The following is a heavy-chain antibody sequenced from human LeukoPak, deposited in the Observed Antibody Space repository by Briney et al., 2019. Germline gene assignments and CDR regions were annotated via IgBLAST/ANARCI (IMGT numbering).Heavy chain of an antibody. CDR3: ARDSRGSGYDETGTWFVY. J-gene: IGHJ4*02. CDR2: IRYDGSNK. Sequence: PGGSLRLSCAASGFTFSSYGMHWVRQAPGKGLEWVAFIRYDGSNKYYADSVKGRFTISRDNSKNTLYLHVNSLRPEDTAVYYCARDSRGSGYDETGTWFVYWGQGTLVTVSS. D-gene: IGHD5-12*01. V-gene: IGHV3-30*02. CDR1: GFTFSSYG.